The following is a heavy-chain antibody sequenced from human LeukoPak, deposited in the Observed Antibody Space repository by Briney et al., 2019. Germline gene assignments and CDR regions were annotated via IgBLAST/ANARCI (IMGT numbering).Heavy chain of an antibody. CDR1: GGSISSYY. CDR2: IYYSGST. V-gene: IGHV4-59*01. J-gene: IGHJ5*02. CDR3: ARGVLWFGELLLDHPFDP. D-gene: IGHD3-10*01. Sequence: SETLSFTCTVSGGSISSYYWSWIRQPPGKGLEWIGYIYYSGSTNYNPSLKSRVTISVDTSKNQFSLKLSSVTAADTAVYYCARGVLWFGELLLDHPFDPWGQGTLVTVSS.